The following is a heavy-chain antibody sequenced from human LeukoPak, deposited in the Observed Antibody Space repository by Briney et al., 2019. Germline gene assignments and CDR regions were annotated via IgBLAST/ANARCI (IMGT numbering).Heavy chain of an antibody. D-gene: IGHD3-16*01. CDR1: GNYW. J-gene: IGHJ6*02. CDR3: ARNQQLGGHSYYYYGMDV. CDR2: INSDGSWT. Sequence: PGGSLRLSCAASGNYWMHWVRQVPGKGLVWVSHINSDGSWTSYADSVKGRFTISKDNAKNTVYLQMNSLRADDTAIYYCARNQQLGGHSYYYYGMDVWGQGTTVTVSS. V-gene: IGHV3-74*01.